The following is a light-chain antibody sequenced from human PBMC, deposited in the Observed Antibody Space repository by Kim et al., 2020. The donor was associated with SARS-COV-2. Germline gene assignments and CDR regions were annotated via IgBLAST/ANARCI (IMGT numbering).Light chain of an antibody. CDR1: SSNIGSNS. V-gene: IGLV1-44*01. Sequence: ELTQPPSVSATPGQRVTISCSGSSSNIGSNSVTWYQQLPETAPKVLIYSSNQRPSGVPDRVSGSKSGTSASLAISGLQSEDEADYFCAAWDDSLNGPVFGGGTKLTVL. CDR2: SSN. CDR3: AAWDDSLNGPV. J-gene: IGLJ2*01.